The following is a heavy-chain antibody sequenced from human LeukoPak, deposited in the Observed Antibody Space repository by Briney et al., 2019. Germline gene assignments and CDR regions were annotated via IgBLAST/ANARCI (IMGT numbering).Heavy chain of an antibody. CDR2: LYYSGST. Sequence: PSETLSLTCTVSGGSISGYYWSWIRQPPGKGLEWIGYLYYSGSTKYNPSLKSRVTISVDTSKNQVSLKLSSVTAADTAVYYCAGDPAILGNGYYFDYWGQGTLVTVSS. D-gene: IGHD7-27*01. CDR3: AGDPAILGNGYYFDY. J-gene: IGHJ4*02. CDR1: GGSISGYY. V-gene: IGHV4-59*01.